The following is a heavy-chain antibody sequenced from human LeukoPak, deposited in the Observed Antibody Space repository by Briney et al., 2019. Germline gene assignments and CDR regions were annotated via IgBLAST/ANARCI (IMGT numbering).Heavy chain of an antibody. J-gene: IGHJ4*02. CDR3: AKSQYGRFLEWSDPFDS. CDR1: GFTFSSYA. D-gene: IGHD3-3*01. Sequence: SGGSLRLSCAASGFTFSSYAMSWVRQAPGKGLEWVSAISGSGGSTYYADSVKGRFTISRDNSKNTLYLQMNSLRAEDTAVYYCAKSQYGRFLEWSDPFDSWGQGTLVTVSS. V-gene: IGHV3-23*01. CDR2: ISGSGGST.